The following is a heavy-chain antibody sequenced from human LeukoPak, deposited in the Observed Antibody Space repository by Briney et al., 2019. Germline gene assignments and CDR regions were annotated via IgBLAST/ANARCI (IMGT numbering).Heavy chain of an antibody. Sequence: GGSLRLSCAASGFTFSHYWMHWVRQVPGKGLVWVSHINNDGSSTTYADSVKGRFTISRDNAKNTLYLQMNSLRAGDTAVYYCAKAMGATLFDYWGQGTLVTVSS. CDR3: AKAMGATLFDY. CDR2: INNDGSST. J-gene: IGHJ4*02. CDR1: GFTFSHYW. V-gene: IGHV3-74*01. D-gene: IGHD1-26*01.